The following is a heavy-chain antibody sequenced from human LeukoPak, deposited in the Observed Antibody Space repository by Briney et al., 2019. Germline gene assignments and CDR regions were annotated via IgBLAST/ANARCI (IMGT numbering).Heavy chain of an antibody. CDR1: GGSFSGYY. J-gene: IGHJ5*02. V-gene: IGHV4-34*01. Sequence: PSETLSLTCAVYGGSFSGYYWSWIRQPPGKGLGWIGEINHSGSTNYNPSLKSRVTISVDTSKNQFSLKLSSVTAADTAVYYCARGKVAAAGRRWFDPWGQGTLVTVSS. CDR2: INHSGST. CDR3: ARGKVAAAGRRWFDP. D-gene: IGHD6-13*01.